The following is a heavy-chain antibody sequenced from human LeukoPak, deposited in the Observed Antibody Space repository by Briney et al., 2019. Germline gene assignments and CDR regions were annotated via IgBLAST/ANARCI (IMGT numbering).Heavy chain of an antibody. V-gene: IGHV3-7*03. J-gene: IGHJ4*02. D-gene: IGHD3-3*01. CDR2: IKLDGSEK. Sequence: RGSLRLSSVASGFTFGKYWMSWVRQAPGKGLEWVANIKLDGSEKNYVDSVKGRFTISRDNTKNSLYLQMNSLRVEDTAVFYCARDQYDTWSRRGNFDSWGQGTLVIVSS. CDR1: GFTFGKYW. CDR3: ARDQYDTWSRRGNFDS.